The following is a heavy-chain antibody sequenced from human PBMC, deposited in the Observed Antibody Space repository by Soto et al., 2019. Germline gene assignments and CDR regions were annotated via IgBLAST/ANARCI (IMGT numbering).Heavy chain of an antibody. D-gene: IGHD6-13*01. J-gene: IGHJ1*01. Sequence: PGGSLRLSCAASRFTFSSYAMSWVRQAPGKGLEWVSVITGSGGTTKYADSVKGRFTISRDNSKNTLYLQMNSLRAEDTAVYYCAKFWLQQLVRGYFQHWGQGTLVTVSS. CDR2: ITGSGGTT. CDR1: RFTFSSYA. V-gene: IGHV3-23*01. CDR3: AKFWLQQLVRGYFQH.